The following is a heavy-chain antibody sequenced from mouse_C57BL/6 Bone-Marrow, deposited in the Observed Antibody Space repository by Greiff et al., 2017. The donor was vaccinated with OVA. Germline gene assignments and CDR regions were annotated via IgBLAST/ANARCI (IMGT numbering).Heavy chain of an antibody. V-gene: IGHV1-55*01. CDR2: IYPGSGRT. CDR3: ARGYGSSYVEFFDY. Sequence: VQLQQPGAELVKPGASVTMSCKASGYTFTSYWITWVKQRPGQGLEWIGAIYPGSGRTNYNEKFKSKATLTVDTSSSTAYMQLSSLTSEDSAVYYCARGYGSSYVEFFDYWGQGTTLTVSS. CDR1: GYTFTSYW. J-gene: IGHJ2*01. D-gene: IGHD1-1*01.